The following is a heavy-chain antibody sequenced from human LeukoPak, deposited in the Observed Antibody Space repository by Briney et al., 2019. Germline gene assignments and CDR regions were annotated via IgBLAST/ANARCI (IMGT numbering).Heavy chain of an antibody. D-gene: IGHD3-10*01. V-gene: IGHV3-64D*06. J-gene: IGHJ4*02. CDR2: IRSNRGST. CDR3: VKDGGYHGSGSSYYFDY. Sequence: GALRLSCSASGFTSSRYAMHLVRQAPGDGLEYVSTIRSNRGSTYYADSVKGRFTISRDNSKNTLYLQMSSLRAEDTAVYYCVKDGGYHGSGSSYYFDYWGQGTLVTVSS. CDR1: GFTSSRYA.